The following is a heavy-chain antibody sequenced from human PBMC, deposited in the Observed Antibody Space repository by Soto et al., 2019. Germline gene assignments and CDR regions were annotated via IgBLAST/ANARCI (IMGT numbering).Heavy chain of an antibody. CDR1: GFTFSSFW. V-gene: IGHV3-74*01. Sequence: EVQLVESGGGLVQPGGSLRLSCAASGFTFSSFWMHWVRQAPGKGLMWVSRINSDGSTTTYADSVKGRFTISRDNAKNTLYLGMNSLRAEDTAVYYCARGGGYGYNWGPVYWGQGALVTVSS. CDR3: ARGGGYGYNWGPVY. CDR2: INSDGSTT. J-gene: IGHJ4*02. D-gene: IGHD5-12*01.